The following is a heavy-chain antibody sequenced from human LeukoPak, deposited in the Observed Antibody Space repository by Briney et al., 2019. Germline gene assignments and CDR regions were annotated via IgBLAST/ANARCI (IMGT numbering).Heavy chain of an antibody. CDR2: IYYSGST. Sequence: SETLSLTCTVSGGSISSGDYYWSWIRQSPGKGLEWIGYIYYSGSTYYNPSLKSRVTISVDTSKNQFSLKLSSVTAADTAVYYCARDAGSHHDAFDIWGQGTMVTVSS. V-gene: IGHV4-30-4*01. J-gene: IGHJ3*02. D-gene: IGHD2-15*01. CDR1: GGSISSGDYY. CDR3: ARDAGSHHDAFDI.